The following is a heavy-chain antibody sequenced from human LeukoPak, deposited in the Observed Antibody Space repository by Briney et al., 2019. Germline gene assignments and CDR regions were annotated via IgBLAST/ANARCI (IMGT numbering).Heavy chain of an antibody. CDR3: ARGRGYCGGGSCYLGY. V-gene: IGHV4-34*01. D-gene: IGHD2-15*01. Sequence: SETLSLTCAVYGGSFSGYYWSWIRQPPGKGLEWIGEINHSGSTNYNPSLKSRVTISVDTSKNQFSLKLSSVTAADTAVYYCARGRGYCGGGSCYLGYWGQGTLVTVSS. J-gene: IGHJ4*02. CDR1: GGSFSGYY. CDR2: INHSGST.